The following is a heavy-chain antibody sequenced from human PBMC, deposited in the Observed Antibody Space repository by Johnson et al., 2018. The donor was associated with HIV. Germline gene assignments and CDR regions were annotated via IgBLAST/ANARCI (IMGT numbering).Heavy chain of an antibody. CDR1: GFTFDDYA. CDR3: ARDLRWSYDAFDI. J-gene: IGHJ3*02. Sequence: KLVESGGGLVQPGRSLRLSCAASGFTFDDYAMHWVRQAPVKGLEWVSGISWNSGSIGYVDSVKGRFTISRDNAKNSLYLQMNSLRAEDTAVYYCARDLRWSYDAFDIWGQGTMVTVSS. CDR2: ISWNSGSI. D-gene: IGHD5-24*01. V-gene: IGHV3-9*01.